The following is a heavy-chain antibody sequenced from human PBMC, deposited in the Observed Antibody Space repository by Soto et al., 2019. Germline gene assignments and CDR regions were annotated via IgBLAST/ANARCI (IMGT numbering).Heavy chain of an antibody. CDR2: ISYDGSNK. CDR3: ARDKWELQYYFDY. Sequence: HPGGSLRLSRAASGFTFSSYAMHWVRQTPGKGLEWVAVISYDGSNKYYADSVKGRFTISRDNSKNTLYLQMNSLRAEDTAVYYCARDKWELQYYFDYWGQGTLVTVSS. CDR1: GFTFSSYA. D-gene: IGHD1-26*01. J-gene: IGHJ4*02. V-gene: IGHV3-30-3*01.